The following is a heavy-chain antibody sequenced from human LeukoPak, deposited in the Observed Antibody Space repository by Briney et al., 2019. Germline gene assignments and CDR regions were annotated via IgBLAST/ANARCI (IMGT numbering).Heavy chain of an antibody. CDR1: GYSISSGYY. J-gene: IGHJ4*02. CDR3: ARSYSYGYRSPFDY. D-gene: IGHD5-18*01. Sequence: SETLSLTCAVSGYSISSGYYWGWIRQPPGKGLEWIGNVFHSGSTNYNPSLKSRVTISVDTSKNQFSLKLSSVTAADTAVYYCARSYSYGYRSPFDYWGQGTLVTVSS. CDR2: VFHSGST. V-gene: IGHV4-38-2*01.